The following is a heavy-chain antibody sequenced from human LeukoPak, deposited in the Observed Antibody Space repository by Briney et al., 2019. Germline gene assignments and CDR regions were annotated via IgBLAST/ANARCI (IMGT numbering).Heavy chain of an antibody. CDR3: ARGGCSVCDFWSGYFDAFDI. V-gene: IGHV3-30-3*01. Sequence: PGGSLRLSCAASGFTFSSYAMHWVRQAPGKGLEWVAVISYDGSNKYYADSVKGRFTISRDNSKNTLYLQMNSLRAEDTAVYYCARGGCSVCDFWSGYFDAFDIWGQGTMVTVSS. J-gene: IGHJ3*02. CDR1: GFTFSSYA. D-gene: IGHD3-3*01. CDR2: ISYDGSNK.